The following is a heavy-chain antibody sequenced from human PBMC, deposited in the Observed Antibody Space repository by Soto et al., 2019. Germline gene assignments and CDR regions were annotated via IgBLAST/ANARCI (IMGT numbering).Heavy chain of an antibody. J-gene: IGHJ4*02. D-gene: IGHD6-13*01. CDR1: GFTFSSYG. Sequence: QVQLVESGGGVVQPGRSLRLSCAASGFTFSSYGMHWVRQAPGKGLEWVAVIWYDGSNKYYADSVKGRFTISRDNSKNTLYLQMTSLRAEDTAVYYCARDTGAAASGGDYWGQGTLVTVSS. CDR2: IWYDGSNK. V-gene: IGHV3-33*01. CDR3: ARDTGAAASGGDY.